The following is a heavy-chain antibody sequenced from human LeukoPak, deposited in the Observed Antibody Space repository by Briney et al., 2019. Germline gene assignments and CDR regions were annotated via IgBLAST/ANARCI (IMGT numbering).Heavy chain of an antibody. CDR1: GGTFSSYA. D-gene: IGHD3-3*01. J-gene: IGHJ4*02. Sequence: ASVEVSCKASGGTFSSYAISWVRQAPGQGLEWMGGIIPIFGTANYAQKFQGRVTITTDESTSTAYMELSSLRSEDTAVYYCARGSYDYDFWSGYYGPGPYFDYWGQGTLVTVSS. V-gene: IGHV1-69*05. CDR2: IIPIFGTA. CDR3: ARGSYDYDFWSGYYGPGPYFDY.